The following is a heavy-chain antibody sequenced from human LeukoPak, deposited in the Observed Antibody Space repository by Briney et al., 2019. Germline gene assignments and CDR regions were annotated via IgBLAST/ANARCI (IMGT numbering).Heavy chain of an antibody. CDR1: GGSVSSTNW. CDR3: ARVPLLGLQYNFDS. D-gene: IGHD1-26*01. Sequence: SDTLSLTCCWSGGSVSSTNWWTWIRQPPGKGLEGIGEVPLDGRTNFNPSLKSRLTMSVDLSENHVSLKLTSVTAADTAVYYCARVPLLGLQYNFDSWGQGTLVTVSS. CDR2: VPLDGRT. V-gene: IGHV4-4*02. J-gene: IGHJ4*02.